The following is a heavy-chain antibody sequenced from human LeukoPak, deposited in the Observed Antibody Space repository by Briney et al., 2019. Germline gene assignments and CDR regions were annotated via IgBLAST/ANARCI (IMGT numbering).Heavy chain of an antibody. Sequence: TSETLSLTCTVSGGSISSSSYYWGWIRQPPGKGLEWIVSIYYSARTYYNPSLKSRVTISVDTSKNQFSLKLSSVTAADTAVYYCARRGPTIDYWGQGTLVTVSS. V-gene: IGHV4-39*01. J-gene: IGHJ4*02. CDR3: ARRGPTIDY. CDR1: GGSISSSSYY. CDR2: IYYSART.